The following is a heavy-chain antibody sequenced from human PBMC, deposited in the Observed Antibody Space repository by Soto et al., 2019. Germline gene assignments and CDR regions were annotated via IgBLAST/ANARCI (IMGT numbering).Heavy chain of an antibody. CDR2: IYPRDSDS. Sequence: ESLKISCKGSGYSFTNYWIDWVRQMPGKGLEWMGIIYPRDSDSRYSPSFQGQVTISADKSISTAYLQWSSLKASDTAMYYCARPRYGDGYFDYWGQGTLVTVSS. D-gene: IGHD4-17*01. J-gene: IGHJ4*02. CDR3: ARPRYGDGYFDY. V-gene: IGHV5-51*01. CDR1: GYSFTNYW.